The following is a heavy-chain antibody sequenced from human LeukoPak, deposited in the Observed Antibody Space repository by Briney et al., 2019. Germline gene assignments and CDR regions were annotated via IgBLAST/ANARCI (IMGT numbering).Heavy chain of an antibody. D-gene: IGHD2-21*01. V-gene: IGHV3-30*04. CDR3: AKDYSQVGY. CDR2: ISYDGSNK. J-gene: IGHJ4*02. CDR1: GFTFSSYA. Sequence: GGSLRLSCAASGFTFSSYAMHWVRQAPGKGLEWVAVISYDGSNKYYADSVKGRFTISRDNSKNTLYLQMNSLRAEDTAVYYCAKDYSQVGYWGQGTLVTVSS.